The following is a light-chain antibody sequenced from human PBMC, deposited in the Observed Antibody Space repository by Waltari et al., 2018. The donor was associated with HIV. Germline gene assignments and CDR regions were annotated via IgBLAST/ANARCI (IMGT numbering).Light chain of an antibody. CDR1: QTISTY. V-gene: IGKV1-39*01. CDR2: AAS. J-gene: IGKJ3*01. Sequence: QSPSSLSASVGDRVTIACRASQTISTYLNWYQQKPGKAPKLLISAASSLQSGVPSRFSGSASGTDFTLTINSLQPEDYATYYCQQSYSSPLTFGPGTKVDIK. CDR3: QQSYSSPLT.